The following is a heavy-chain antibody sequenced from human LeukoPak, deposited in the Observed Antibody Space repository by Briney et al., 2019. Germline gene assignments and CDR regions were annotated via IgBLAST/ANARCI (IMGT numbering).Heavy chain of an antibody. CDR3: ARHHYDFWSGYYTGGGYFDY. V-gene: IGHV4-39*01. J-gene: IGHJ4*02. CDR1: GGSISSSSYY. Sequence: PSETLSLTCTVSGGSISSSSYYWGWIRQPPGKGLEWIGSICYSGSTYYNPSLKSRVTISVDTSKNQFSLKLSSVTTADTAVYSCARHHYDFWSGYYTGGGYFDYRGQGTLVTVSS. D-gene: IGHD3-3*01. CDR2: ICYSGST.